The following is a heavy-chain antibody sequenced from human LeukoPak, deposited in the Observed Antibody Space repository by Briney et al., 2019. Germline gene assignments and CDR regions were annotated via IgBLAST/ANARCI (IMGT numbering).Heavy chain of an antibody. J-gene: IGHJ3*02. CDR1: GGSISSSSYY. CDR3: ARVMGGSGSYHLDAFDI. D-gene: IGHD3-10*01. V-gene: IGHV4-39*07. Sequence: SETLSLTCTVSGGSISSSSYYWGWIRQPPRKGLEWIGSIYYSGSTYYNPSLKSRVTISVDTSKNQFSLKLSSVTAADTAVYYCARVMGGSGSYHLDAFDIWGQGTMVTVSS. CDR2: IYYSGST.